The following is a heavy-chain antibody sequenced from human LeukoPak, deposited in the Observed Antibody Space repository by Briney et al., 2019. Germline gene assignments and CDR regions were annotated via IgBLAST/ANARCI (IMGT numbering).Heavy chain of an antibody. CDR1: GYTFTSYD. CDR2: MNPNSGNT. CDR3: ARVSLHSSSWYYGYTTAYYFDY. Sequence: ASVKVSCKASGYTFTSYDINWVRQATGQGLEWMGWMNPNSGNTGYAQKFQGRVTMTRNTSISTAYMELSSLRSEDTAVYYCARVSLHSSSWYYGYTTAYYFDYWGQGTLVTVSS. D-gene: IGHD6-13*01. V-gene: IGHV1-8*01. J-gene: IGHJ4*02.